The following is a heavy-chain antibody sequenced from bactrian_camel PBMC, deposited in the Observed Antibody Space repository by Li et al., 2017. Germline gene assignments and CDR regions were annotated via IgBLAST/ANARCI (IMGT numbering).Heavy chain of an antibody. CDR3: ATDLFPSY. Sequence: VQLVESGGGSVQAGGSLKLSCAGSGFRHSVCSMGWYRQAPGKGLEWVSGIDRSSSSTYYADSVRGRFTISRNKAKNTLYLQMNSLKSEDTALYYCATDLFPSYWGQGTQVTVS. CDR1: GFRHSVCS. CDR2: IDRSSSST. V-gene: IGHV3S1*01. J-gene: IGHJ4*01.